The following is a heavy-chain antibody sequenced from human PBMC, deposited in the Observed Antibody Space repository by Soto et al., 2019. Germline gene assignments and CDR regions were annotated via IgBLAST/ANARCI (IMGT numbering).Heavy chain of an antibody. CDR2: IYYSGST. D-gene: IGHD3-10*01. Sequence: SETLCLTCTVAGGSISSYDWSWIRQTPGKGLEWIGYIYYSGSTNYNPSLKSRVTISVDTSKNQFSLKLSSVTAADTAVYYCARGVTMVRDDYYYYYMDVWGKGTTVSVCS. V-gene: IGHV4-59*01. J-gene: IGHJ6*03. CDR1: GGSISSYD. CDR3: ARGVTMVRDDYYYYYMDV.